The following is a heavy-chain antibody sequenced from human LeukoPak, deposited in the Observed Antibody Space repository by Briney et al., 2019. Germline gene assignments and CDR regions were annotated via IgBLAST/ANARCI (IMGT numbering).Heavy chain of an antibody. CDR1: GFTLSDSP. D-gene: IGHD6-25*01. Sequence: GGSLRLSCAASGFTLSDSPMHWVRQAPGKGLEWLAIHTLDGSNRYYADSVKGRFTISRDKSENTLYLQMNSLTADDTAVYYCARDFLRSGRGAFDVWGQGTVVTVSS. CDR3: ARDFLRSGRGAFDV. CDR2: HTLDGSNR. V-gene: IGHV3-30-3*01. J-gene: IGHJ3*01.